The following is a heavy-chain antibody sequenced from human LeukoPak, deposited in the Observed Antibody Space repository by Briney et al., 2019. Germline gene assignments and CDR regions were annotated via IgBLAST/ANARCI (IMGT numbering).Heavy chain of an antibody. CDR1: GYTFTGYY. V-gene: IGHV1-2*02. Sequence: ASVKVSCKASGYTFTGYYMHWVRQAPGQGLEWMGWINPNSGGTNYAQKFQGRVTMTRDTSISTAYMELSRLRSDDTAVYYCARTYSSGWLYFDYWGQGTLVTASS. J-gene: IGHJ4*02. D-gene: IGHD6-19*01. CDR3: ARTYSSGWLYFDY. CDR2: INPNSGGT.